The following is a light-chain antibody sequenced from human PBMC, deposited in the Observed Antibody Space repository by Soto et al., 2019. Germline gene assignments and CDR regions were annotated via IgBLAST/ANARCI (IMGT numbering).Light chain of an antibody. V-gene: IGKV3-15*01. J-gene: IGKJ2*02. CDR1: QSVSSN. CDR2: GAS. CDR3: QQYNNWPPWT. Sequence: EIVMTQSPATLSVSPGERATLSCRASQSVSSNLAWYQQKPGQAPRLLIYGASTRATGIPARFSGSGSGTEFTLTISSLQSEDFAVYYCQQYNNWPPWTFGQGTKLEMK.